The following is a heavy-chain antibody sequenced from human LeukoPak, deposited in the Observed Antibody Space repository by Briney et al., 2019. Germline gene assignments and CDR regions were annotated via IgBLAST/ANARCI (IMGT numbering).Heavy chain of an antibody. CDR1: GYTFTSYA. CDR2: INAGNGNT. J-gene: IGHJ4*02. CDR3: ARESDDILTLDY. D-gene: IGHD3-9*01. V-gene: IGHV1-3*01. Sequence: ASVKVSCKASGYTFTSYAMNWVRQAPGQRLEWMGWINAGNGNTKYSQKFQGRVTITRDTSASTAYMELSSLRSEDTAVYYCARESDDILTLDYWGQGTLVTVSS.